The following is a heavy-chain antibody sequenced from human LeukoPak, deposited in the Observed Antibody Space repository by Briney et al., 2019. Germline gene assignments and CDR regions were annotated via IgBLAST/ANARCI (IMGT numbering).Heavy chain of an antibody. Sequence: GASVKVSCKASGYTFTSYDISWVRQAPGQGLEWMGWISAYNGNTNYAQKLQGRVTMTTDTSTSTAYMELRSLRSDDTAVYYCARGVVVVVAATPPYNWFDPWGQGTLVTVSS. CDR3: ARGVVVVVAATPPYNWFDP. CDR1: GYTFTSYD. D-gene: IGHD2-15*01. CDR2: ISAYNGNT. J-gene: IGHJ5*02. V-gene: IGHV1-18*01.